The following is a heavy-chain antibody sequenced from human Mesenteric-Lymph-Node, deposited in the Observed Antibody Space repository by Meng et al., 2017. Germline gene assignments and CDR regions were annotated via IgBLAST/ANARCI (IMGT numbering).Heavy chain of an antibody. V-gene: IGHV3-30*03. CDR2: ISYAGSNK. CDR1: GFTFSSYG. Sequence: QVQLVESGGGVVQPWRSLRLSCTASGFTFSSYGMHWVRQVPGKGLEWVAVISYAGSNKYYADSVKGRFTISKDNSKSTLYLQMNSLRTEDTAVYYCARRGDGSGYYLDSWGQGTLVTVSS. CDR3: ARRGDGSGYYLDS. J-gene: IGHJ4*02. D-gene: IGHD3-22*01.